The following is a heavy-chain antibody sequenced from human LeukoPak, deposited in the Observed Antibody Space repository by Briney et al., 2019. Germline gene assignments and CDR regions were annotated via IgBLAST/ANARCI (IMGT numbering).Heavy chain of an antibody. D-gene: IGHD6-19*01. Sequence: PGGSLRLPCSASGFNFGTHAMHWVRQAPGKGLEWVAMIWRGGNYKFYADSVKGRFTISRDDSRSDLSLQMDSLRVEDTALYHCVIDPPDSGWAFWSWGQGALVTVSS. CDR2: IWRGGNYK. CDR1: GFNFGTHA. CDR3: VIDPPDSGWAFWS. J-gene: IGHJ5*02. V-gene: IGHV3-33*01.